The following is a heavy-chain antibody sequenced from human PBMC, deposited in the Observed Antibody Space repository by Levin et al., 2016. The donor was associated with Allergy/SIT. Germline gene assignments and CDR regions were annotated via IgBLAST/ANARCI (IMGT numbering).Heavy chain of an antibody. CDR2: IIPIFGTA. Sequence: WVRQAPGQGLEWMGGIIPIFGTANYAQKFQGRVTITADESTSTAYMELSSLRSEDTAVYYCARGSYYYDSSGYGRRYFDYWGQGTLVTVSS. V-gene: IGHV1-69*01. CDR3: ARGSYYYDSSGYGRRYFDY. D-gene: IGHD3-22*01. J-gene: IGHJ4*02.